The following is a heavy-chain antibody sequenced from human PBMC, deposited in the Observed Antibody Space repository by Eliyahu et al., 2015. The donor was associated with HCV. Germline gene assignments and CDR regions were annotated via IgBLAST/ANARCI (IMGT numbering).Heavy chain of an antibody. V-gene: IGHV3-30*18. J-gene: IGHJ4*02. CDR1: XFTFSSYG. Sequence: QVQLVESGGGVVQPGRSLRXSCAASXFTFSSYGXHWVRQAPGKGLEWVAVISYDGSNKYYADSVKGRFTISRDNSKNTLYLQMNSLRAEDTAVYYCAKDYYDSSGYGVFDYWGQGTLVTVSS. D-gene: IGHD3-22*01. CDR3: AKDYYDSSGYGVFDY. CDR2: ISYDGSNK.